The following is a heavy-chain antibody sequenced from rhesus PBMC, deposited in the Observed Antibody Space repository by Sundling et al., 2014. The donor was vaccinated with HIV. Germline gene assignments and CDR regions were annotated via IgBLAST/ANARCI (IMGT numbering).Heavy chain of an antibody. J-gene: IGHJ1*01. CDR2: IFGSGGST. D-gene: IGHD2-2*01. V-gene: IGHV4-93*02. CDR3: ARHRGYCTSGSCYVLDFEF. Sequence: QVQLQESGPGVVKPSETLSLTCAVSGSSISDSYRWTWIRQSPGTGLEWIGGIFGSGGSTKYNPSLQSRVTISIDTSKKQFSLKLTSVTAADTAVYYCARHRGYCTSGSCYVLDFEFWGQGALVTVSS. CDR1: GSSISDSYR.